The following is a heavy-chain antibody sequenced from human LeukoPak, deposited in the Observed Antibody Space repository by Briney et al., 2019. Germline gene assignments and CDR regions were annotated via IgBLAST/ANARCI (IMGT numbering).Heavy chain of an antibody. J-gene: IGHJ4*02. D-gene: IGHD3-9*01. CDR3: ARGSPYYDILTGYSLNYFDY. V-gene: IGHV4-59*01. CDR1: GGSISSYF. CDR2: ISYTGST. Sequence: SETLSLTCTVSGGSISSYFWSWLRQPPGKGLEWIGYISYTGSTNYNPSLKSRVTISVDTSKNQFSLKLSSVTAADTAVYYCARGSPYYDILTGYSLNYFDYWGQGTLVTVSS.